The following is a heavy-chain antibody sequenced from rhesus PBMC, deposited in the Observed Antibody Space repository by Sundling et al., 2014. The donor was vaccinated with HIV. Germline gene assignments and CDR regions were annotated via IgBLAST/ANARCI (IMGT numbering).Heavy chain of an antibody. Sequence: EVQLVESGGGLVQPGGSLRLSCAASGFTFSSYGMSWVRQAPGKGLEWVSSISSASSYIYYADSVKGRFTISRDNAKNSLSLQMNSLRAEDTAVYYCTRDYEDDYGYYYFNYWGQGVLVTVSS. V-gene: IGHV3-136*01. D-gene: IGHD3-9*01. J-gene: IGHJ4*01. CDR1: GFTFSSYG. CDR3: TRDYEDDYGYYYFNY. CDR2: ISSASSYI.